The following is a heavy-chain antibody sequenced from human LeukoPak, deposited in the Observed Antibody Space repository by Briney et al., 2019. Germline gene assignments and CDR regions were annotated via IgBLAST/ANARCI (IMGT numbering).Heavy chain of an antibody. CDR3: ASSYYDFWSGYHDAFDI. CDR1: GFTFSIYW. J-gene: IGHJ3*02. Sequence: GGSLRLSCAASGFTFSIYWMSWVRQAPGKGLEWVANIKQDGSEKYYVDSVKGRFTISRDNAKNSLYLQMNSLRAEDTAVYYCASSYYDFWSGYHDAFDIWGQGTMVTVSS. D-gene: IGHD3-3*01. V-gene: IGHV3-7*01. CDR2: IKQDGSEK.